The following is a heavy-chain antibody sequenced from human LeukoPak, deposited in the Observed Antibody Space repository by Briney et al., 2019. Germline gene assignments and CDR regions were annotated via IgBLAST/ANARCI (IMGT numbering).Heavy chain of an antibody. CDR2: ISSNSNYI. D-gene: IGHD1-14*01. CDR3: ARDRARTDDAFDI. V-gene: IGHV3-21*04. CDR1: GFTFSTYS. J-gene: IGHJ3*02. Sequence: PGGSLRLSCAASGFTFSTYSMNWVRQAPGKGLEWVSSISSNSNYIYYADSVKGRFTISRDNAKNSLYLQMNSLRAEDTAVYYCARDRARTDDAFDIWGQGTMVTVSS.